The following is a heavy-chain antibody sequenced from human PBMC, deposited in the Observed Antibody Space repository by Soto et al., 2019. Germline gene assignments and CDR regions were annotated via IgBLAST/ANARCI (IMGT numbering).Heavy chain of an antibody. CDR3: ARGSVILYYDILTGYYY. J-gene: IGHJ4*02. V-gene: IGHV1-18*01. CDR2: ISAYNGNT. Sequence: ASVKVSCKASGYTFTSYGISWVRQAPGQGLEWMGWISAYNGNTNYAQKLQGRVTMTTDTSTSTAYMELRSLRSDDTAVYYCARGSVILYYDILTGYYYWGQGTLVTVSS. CDR1: GYTFTSYG. D-gene: IGHD3-9*01.